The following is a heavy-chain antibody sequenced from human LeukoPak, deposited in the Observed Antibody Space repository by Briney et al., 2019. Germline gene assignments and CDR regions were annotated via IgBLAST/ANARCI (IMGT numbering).Heavy chain of an antibody. CDR1: GGTFSSYA. V-gene: IGHV1-69*04. CDR2: IIPILGIA. D-gene: IGHD3-10*01. CDR3: ARGPMGYYYGSGGGGYFDY. J-gene: IGHJ4*02. Sequence: SVKVSCKASGGTFSSYAISWVRQAPGQGLEWMGRIIPILGIANYAQKFQGRVTITADKSTSTAYMELSSLRSEDTAVYYCARGPMGYYYGSGGGGYFDYWGQGTLVTVSS.